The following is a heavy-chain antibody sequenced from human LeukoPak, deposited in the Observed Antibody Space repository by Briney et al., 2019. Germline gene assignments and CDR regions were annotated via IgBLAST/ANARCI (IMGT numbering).Heavy chain of an antibody. CDR3: WGRTHGGSCDYDY. Sequence: SETLSLTCTVSGGSISSYYWSWIRQPPGKGLEWIGYIYYSGSTNYNPSLKSRVTISVDTSKNQFSLKLSSLTAADRAVYYLWGRTHGGSCDYDYWGQGTLVTVSS. V-gene: IGHV4-59*08. CDR1: GGSISSYY. J-gene: IGHJ4*02. CDR2: IYYSGST. D-gene: IGHD3-16*01.